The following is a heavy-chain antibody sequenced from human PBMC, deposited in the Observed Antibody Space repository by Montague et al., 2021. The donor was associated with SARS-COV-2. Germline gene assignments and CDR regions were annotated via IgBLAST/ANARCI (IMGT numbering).Heavy chain of an antibody. CDR3: ATRTRYPQNDFGF. Sequence: SETLSLTCTVSGGSISNSDYSWGWVRQPPGKGLEWIGNIYNGGTTFYNPSLKSRVTIFVDTSKNQLSLKLSSVTAADTAVYYCATRTRYPQNDFGFWGQGTLVTVSS. D-gene: IGHD2-15*01. CDR1: GGSISNSDYS. V-gene: IGHV4-39*01. CDR2: IYNGGTT. J-gene: IGHJ4*02.